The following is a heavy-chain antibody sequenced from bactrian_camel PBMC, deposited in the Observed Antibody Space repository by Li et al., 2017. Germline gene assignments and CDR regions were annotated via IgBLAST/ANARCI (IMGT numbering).Heavy chain of an antibody. D-gene: IGHD7*01. J-gene: IGHJ4*01. Sequence: VQLVESGGGSVEAGGSLRLSCSAEGYRFEPYCMAWFRQAPGKEREAVAYIEIDRTTTYEDSVKGRFTISRNYAKNSLYLQMNNLKPDDTAIYYCAASTGGMWFLKVWPSLNANEYDNWGQGTQVTVS. V-gene: IGHV3S55*01. CDR3: AASTGGMWFLKVWPSLNANEYDN. CDR1: GYRFEPYC. CDR2: IEIDRTT.